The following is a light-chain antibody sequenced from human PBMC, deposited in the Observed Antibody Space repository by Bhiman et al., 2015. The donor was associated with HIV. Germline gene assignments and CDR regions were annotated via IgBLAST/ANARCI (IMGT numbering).Light chain of an antibody. J-gene: IGLJ1*01. Sequence: QSALTQPRSVSGSLGQSVTISCTGTSNDVGAFNYVSWCQQHPGKAPKLIIYDVSERPSGVPDRFSGSKSGNTASLTISGLQAEDEADYYCCSYAGSTKGYVFGTGTKVTVL. CDR2: DVS. CDR3: CSYAGSTKGYV. CDR1: SNDVGAFNY. V-gene: IGLV2-11*01.